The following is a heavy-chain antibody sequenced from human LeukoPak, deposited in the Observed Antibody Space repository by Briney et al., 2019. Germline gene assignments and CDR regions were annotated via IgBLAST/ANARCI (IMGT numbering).Heavy chain of an antibody. CDR2: IYYSGST. Sequence: SETLSLTCTVSAGSISLYNTYYWNWIRQSPGKGLEWIGYIYYSGSTTYNPSLKSRVTISVDTFRNQFSLKLTSVTAADTAIYYCAKSDYYGASDYWGQGTLVTVSS. V-gene: IGHV4-59*01. J-gene: IGHJ4*02. D-gene: IGHD3-10*01. CDR3: AKSDYYGASDY. CDR1: AGSISLYNTYY.